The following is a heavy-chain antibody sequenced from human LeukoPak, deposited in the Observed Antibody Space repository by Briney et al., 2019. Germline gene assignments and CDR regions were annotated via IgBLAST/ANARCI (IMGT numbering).Heavy chain of an antibody. V-gene: IGHV4-59*01. CDR1: GGSISNFY. Sequence: SETLSLTCTVSGGSISNFYWHWVRQPPGKGLEWIGYIFSNGGTNYNPSLKSRVSISIDTSKNQFSLKLTSVTAADTAVYCCARDRYYHSTGSLLDYWGRGTPVTVSS. CDR2: IFSNGGT. J-gene: IGHJ4*02. D-gene: IGHD3-22*01. CDR3: ARDRYYHSTGSLLDY.